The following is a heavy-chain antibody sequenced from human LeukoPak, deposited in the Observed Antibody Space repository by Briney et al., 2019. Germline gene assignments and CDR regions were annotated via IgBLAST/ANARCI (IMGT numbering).Heavy chain of an antibody. V-gene: IGHV3-23*01. CDR2: ISGSGGST. CDR3: AKVRKVYTAMVTRWFDP. Sequence: GGSLRLSCAASGFTFSSYAMSWVRQAPGKGLEWVSAISGSGGSTYYADSVKGRFTISRDNSKNTLYLQMNSLRAEDTAVYYCAKVRKVYTAMVTRWFDPWGQGTLVTVSS. CDR1: GFTFSSYA. J-gene: IGHJ5*02. D-gene: IGHD5-18*01.